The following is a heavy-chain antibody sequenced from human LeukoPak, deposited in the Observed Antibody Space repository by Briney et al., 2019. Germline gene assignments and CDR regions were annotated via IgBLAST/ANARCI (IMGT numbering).Heavy chain of an antibody. CDR1: GGSISSSSYY. CDR3: ARLKRSSDYGDYLPDY. Sequence: SETLSLTCTVSGGSISSSSYYWGWIRQPPGKGLEWIGSIYYSGSTYYNPSLKSRDTISVDTSNNQFSLKLSSVTAADTAVYYCARLKRSSDYGDYLPDYWGQGTLVTVSS. J-gene: IGHJ4*02. CDR2: IYYSGST. V-gene: IGHV4-39*01. D-gene: IGHD4-17*01.